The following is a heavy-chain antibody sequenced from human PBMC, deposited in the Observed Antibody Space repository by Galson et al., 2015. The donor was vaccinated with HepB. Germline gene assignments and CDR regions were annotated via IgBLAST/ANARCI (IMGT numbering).Heavy chain of an antibody. CDR2: IDWKSNSI. J-gene: IGHJ4*02. CDR3: AKGGGRSGNYYIDY. CDR1: GFTFTSHA. Sequence: SLRLSCAASGFTFTSHAMSWVRQAPGKGLEWVSGIDWKSNSIGYADSVKGRFTISRDNAENSLYLQMNSLRGDDTALYFCAKGGGRSGNYYIDYWGQGTLVTVSS. V-gene: IGHV3-9*01. D-gene: IGHD2-15*01.